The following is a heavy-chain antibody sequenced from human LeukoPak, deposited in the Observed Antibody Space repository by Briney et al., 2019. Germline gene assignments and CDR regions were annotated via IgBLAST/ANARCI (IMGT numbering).Heavy chain of an antibody. CDR1: GFTFSGSA. J-gene: IGHJ4*02. CDR3: TTSPGRYYDIYYFDY. Sequence: GGSLRLSCAASGFTFSGSAMHWVRQASGKGLEWVGRIRSKANSYATAYAASVKGRFTISRDDSKNTAYLQMNSLKTEDTAVYYCTTSPGRYYDIYYFDYWGQGTLVTVSS. CDR2: IRSKANSYAT. D-gene: IGHD3-9*01. V-gene: IGHV3-73*01.